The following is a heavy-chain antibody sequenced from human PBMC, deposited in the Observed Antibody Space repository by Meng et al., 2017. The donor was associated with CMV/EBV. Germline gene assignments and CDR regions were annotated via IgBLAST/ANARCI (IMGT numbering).Heavy chain of an antibody. J-gene: IGHJ4*02. V-gene: IGHV3-30-3*01. D-gene: IGHD1-26*01. Sequence: SLTLSCAASGFSFSAYPMHWVRQAPGKGLEWVAVISYDVSSKYYTDSGKGRFTISRDNSKHTLYLQMNSLRAEDTAVYYCARDMEPLALVATADYGGQGTLVTVPQ. CDR2: ISYDVSSK. CDR3: ARDMEPLALVATADY. CDR1: GFSFSAYP.